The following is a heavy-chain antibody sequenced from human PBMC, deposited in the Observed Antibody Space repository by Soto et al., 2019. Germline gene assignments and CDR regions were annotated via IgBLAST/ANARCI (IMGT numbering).Heavy chain of an antibody. CDR2: IWYDGSKR. D-gene: IGHD3-22*01. Sequence: QVQVVESGGGAVQPGRSLRLSCAASGFTFSSYPMYWLRQAPGKGLEWVAVIWYDGSKRYYGDSVKGRFTISRDNPTNTLCLQMNNLRADDSALYYCARGGRSSGYFADHWGQGTLVTVSS. V-gene: IGHV3-33*01. CDR1: GFTFSSYP. CDR3: ARGGRSSGYFADH. J-gene: IGHJ4*02.